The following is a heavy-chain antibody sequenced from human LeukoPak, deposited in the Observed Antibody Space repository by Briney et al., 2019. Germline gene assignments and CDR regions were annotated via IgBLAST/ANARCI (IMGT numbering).Heavy chain of an antibody. CDR2: MNPNSGDT. CDR3: ARGLGTYDSSELTWPMTSF. Sequence: GASVKVSCKASGYTFTSYEINWVRQATGQGLEWMGWMNPNSGDTAYAQKFQGRITMTRSTSISTAYMELSSLRSEDTAVYYCARGLGTYDSSELTWPMTSFWGQGTLVTVSS. CDR1: GYTFTSYE. D-gene: IGHD3-22*01. V-gene: IGHV1-8*01. J-gene: IGHJ4*02.